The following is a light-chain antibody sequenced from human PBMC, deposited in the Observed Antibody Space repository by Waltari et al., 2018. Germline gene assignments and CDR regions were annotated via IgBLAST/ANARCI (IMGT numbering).Light chain of an antibody. J-gene: IGLJ3*02. Sequence: QSALTPAASVSGSPGQPITISCTGTSSDVGGYNYVSWYQQHPGKAPKLIIYDVSNRPSGVSNRFSGSKSGNTASLTISGLQAEDEADYYCNSYASSNTRVFGGGTKLTVL. CDR2: DVS. V-gene: IGLV2-14*03. CDR1: SSDVGGYNY. CDR3: NSYASSNTRV.